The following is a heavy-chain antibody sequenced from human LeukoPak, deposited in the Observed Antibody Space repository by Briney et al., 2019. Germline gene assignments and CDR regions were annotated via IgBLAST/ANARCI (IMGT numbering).Heavy chain of an antibody. Sequence: ASVKVSCKASGYTFTGYYMHWMRQAPGQGLEWMGWINPNSGGTNYAQKFQGRVTMTRDTSISTAYMELSRLRSDDTAVYYCARADGYCSSTSCYTNDYWGQGTLVTVSS. D-gene: IGHD2-2*02. CDR1: GYTFTGYY. CDR3: ARADGYCSSTSCYTNDY. V-gene: IGHV1-2*02. CDR2: INPNSGGT. J-gene: IGHJ4*02.